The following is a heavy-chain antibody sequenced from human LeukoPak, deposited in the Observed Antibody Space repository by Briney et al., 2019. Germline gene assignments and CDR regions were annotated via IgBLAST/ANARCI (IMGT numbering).Heavy chain of an antibody. V-gene: IGHV3-23*01. CDR1: GFTFSNYA. CDR2: ISGSGDNT. CDR3: AKGISDYSKCVDY. J-gene: IGHJ4*02. D-gene: IGHD3-22*01. Sequence: GSLRLSRTASGFTFSNYAMSWVRQAPGKGLEWVSTISGSGDNTYYADSVKGRFTISRDNSKNTLYLQMNSLRAEDTAIYYCAKGISDYSKCVDYWGQGTLVTVSS.